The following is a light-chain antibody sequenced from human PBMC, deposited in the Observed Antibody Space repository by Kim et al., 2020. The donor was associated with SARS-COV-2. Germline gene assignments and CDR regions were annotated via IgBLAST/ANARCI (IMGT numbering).Light chain of an antibody. CDR2: QDS. CDR1: KLGDKY. V-gene: IGLV3-1*01. Sequence: SYELTQPPSVSVSTGQTASITCSGDKLGDKYACWYQQKPSQSPLLVIYQDSKRPSGIPERFSGSHSGNTATLTISGTQPMDEADFYCQAWDSNTGVFGGGTKLTVL. CDR3: QAWDSNTGV. J-gene: IGLJ3*02.